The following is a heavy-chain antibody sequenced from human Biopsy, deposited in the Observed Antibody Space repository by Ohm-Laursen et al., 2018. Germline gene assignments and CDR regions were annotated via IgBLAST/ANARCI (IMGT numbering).Heavy chain of an antibody. Sequence: SDTLSLTCTVSGGSISGSSWSWIRQAPGKGLEWIGYISYSRDTNYNPSLKSRITISVDTSKNQFSLKLTSVTAADTAVYYCAKHGSGWTGDDAFHIWGQGTMVTASS. CDR1: GGSISGSS. J-gene: IGHJ3*02. CDR3: AKHGSGWTGDDAFHI. CDR2: ISYSRDT. V-gene: IGHV4-59*08. D-gene: IGHD6-19*01.